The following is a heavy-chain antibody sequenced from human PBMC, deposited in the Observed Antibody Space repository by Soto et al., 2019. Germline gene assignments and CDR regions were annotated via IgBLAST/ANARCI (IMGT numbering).Heavy chain of an antibody. D-gene: IGHD2-8*01. V-gene: IGHV3-74*01. Sequence: EVQLVESGGGLVQPGGSLRLSCATSGFTFTKSWMHWVRQVPGKGLEWVSRMDIDGTTTTYADSVKGRFIISRDNAKNIGFLQMNSLGAEDTAMYYCVANLMTTGPTGDYWGQGTLVTVSS. CDR1: GFTFTKSW. CDR2: MDIDGTTT. J-gene: IGHJ4*02. CDR3: VANLMTTGPTGDY.